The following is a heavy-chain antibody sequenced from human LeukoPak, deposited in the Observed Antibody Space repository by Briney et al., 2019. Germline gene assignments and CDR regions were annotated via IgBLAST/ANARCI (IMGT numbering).Heavy chain of an antibody. CDR3: AKYWGSSYNYAPFDS. CDR1: GFSNYA. CDR2: ISGDGSAT. Sequence: GGSLRLSCAASGFSNYAMAWVRQAPGKGLEWVSAISGDGSATYYGNSVKGRFTISGDSSKNTLYLQMNSLRAEDTAVFYCAKYWGSSYNYAPFDSWGQGTLVTVSS. D-gene: IGHD3-10*01. J-gene: IGHJ4*02. V-gene: IGHV3-23*01.